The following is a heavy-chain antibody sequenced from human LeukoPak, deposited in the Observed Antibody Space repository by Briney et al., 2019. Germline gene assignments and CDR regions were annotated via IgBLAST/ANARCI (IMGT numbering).Heavy chain of an antibody. Sequence: GGSLRLSCAASGFTFSSYGMHWVRQAPGKALEWVSGISWNSGSIGYADSVKGRFTISRDNAKNSLYLQMNSLRAEDTALYYCAKARQWLVRGDYFDYWGQGTLVTVSS. V-gene: IGHV3-9*01. CDR2: ISWNSGSI. D-gene: IGHD6-19*01. CDR1: GFTFSSYG. J-gene: IGHJ4*02. CDR3: AKARQWLVRGDYFDY.